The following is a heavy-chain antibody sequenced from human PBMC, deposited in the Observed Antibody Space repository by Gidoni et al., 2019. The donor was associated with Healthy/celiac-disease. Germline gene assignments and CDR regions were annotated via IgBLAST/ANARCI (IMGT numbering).Heavy chain of an antibody. CDR1: ARTFSSYA. D-gene: IGHD6-6*01. Sequence: QVQLVQSGAEVKKPAASVKVSCKASARTFSSYAISWVRQAPGQGLEWRGGIITIFGTANYAQKFQGRVTITADKSTSTAYMELSSLRSEDTAVYYCARGGIWQLARNWFDPWGQGTVVTVSS. CDR2: IITIFGTA. CDR3: ARGGIWQLARNWFDP. V-gene: IGHV1-69*06. J-gene: IGHJ5*02.